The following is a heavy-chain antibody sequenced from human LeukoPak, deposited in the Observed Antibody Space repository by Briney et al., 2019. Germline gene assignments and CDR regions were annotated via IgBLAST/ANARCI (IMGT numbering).Heavy chain of an antibody. D-gene: IGHD6-13*01. V-gene: IGHV3-7*04. Sequence: GGSLRLSCAASGFTFSSYWMNWVRQAPGKGLEWVANIKYDGSEKYYVDSVKGRFTISRDNAKDSLYLQMNSLRAEDTAVYYCARDIEGPGIAFDLWGQGTMLTVSS. J-gene: IGHJ3*01. CDR3: ARDIEGPGIAFDL. CDR2: IKYDGSEK. CDR1: GFTFSSYW.